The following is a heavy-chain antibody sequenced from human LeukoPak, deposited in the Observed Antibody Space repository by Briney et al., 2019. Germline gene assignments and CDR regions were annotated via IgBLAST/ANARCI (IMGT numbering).Heavy chain of an antibody. CDR3: AKRNTMIRGGPSFDY. Sequence: PGGSLRLSCAASGFTFSNYSMNWVRQAPGKGLEWVSSISSRSSYIYYADSVKGRFTISRDNSKNTLYLQMTNLRPEDTAKYYCAKRNTMIRGGPSFDYWGQGILVAVSS. CDR2: ISSRSSYI. J-gene: IGHJ4*02. CDR1: GFTFSNYS. V-gene: IGHV3-21*04. D-gene: IGHD3-10*01.